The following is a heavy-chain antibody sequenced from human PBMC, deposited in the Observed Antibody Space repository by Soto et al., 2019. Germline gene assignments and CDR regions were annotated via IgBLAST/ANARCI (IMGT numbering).Heavy chain of an antibody. CDR1: VVSSCNFC. J-gene: IGHJ4*02. Sequence: SESLSVTSPVAVVSSCNFCVILLRQPTGKGLEWIGYIYYSGSTNYNPSLKSRVTISVDTSKNQFSLKLSSVTAADTAVYYCARDVLGYSGYVGFDYWGQRPLVTVSA. V-gene: IGHV4-59*01. CDR3: ARDVLGYSGYVGFDY. D-gene: IGHD5-12*01. CDR2: IYYSGST.